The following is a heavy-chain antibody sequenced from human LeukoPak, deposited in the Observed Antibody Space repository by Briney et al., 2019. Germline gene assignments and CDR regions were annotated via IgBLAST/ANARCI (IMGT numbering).Heavy chain of an antibody. D-gene: IGHD3-22*01. V-gene: IGHV3-23*01. CDR3: AKSAYYDASGYYREYYFDY. Sequence: PGGSLRLSCVSSGFSFSNYAMSWVRQAPGKGLEWVSSISGSGGSTHYADFVKGRFTISRDKTKNTLYLQMNSLRAEDTAVYYCAKSAYYDASGYYREYYFDYWGQGTLVTVSS. CDR1: GFSFSNYA. J-gene: IGHJ4*02. CDR2: ISGSGGST.